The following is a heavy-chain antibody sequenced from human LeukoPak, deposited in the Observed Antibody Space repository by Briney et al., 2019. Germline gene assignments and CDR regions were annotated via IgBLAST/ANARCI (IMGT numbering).Heavy chain of an antibody. CDR3: AKDRSIVGARTARDDY. CDR2: ISYDGSNK. D-gene: IGHD1-26*01. J-gene: IGHJ4*02. CDR1: GFTFSSYG. V-gene: IGHV3-30*18. Sequence: GGSLRLSCAASGFTFSSYGMHWVRQAPGKGLEWVAVISYDGSNKYYADSVKGRFTISRDNSKNTLYLQMNSLRAEDTAVYYCAKDRSIVGARTARDDYWDQGTLVTVSS.